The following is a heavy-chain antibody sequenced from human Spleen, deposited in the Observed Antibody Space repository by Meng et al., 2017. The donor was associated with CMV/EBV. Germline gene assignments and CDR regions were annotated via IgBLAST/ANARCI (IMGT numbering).Heavy chain of an antibody. CDR2: IKCDGSEK. D-gene: IGHD1-1*01. CDR3: VKGWQQLGDS. CDR1: GFTFSNAW. Sequence: GGSLRLSCAASGFTFSNAWMSWVRQAPGKGLEWVADIKCDGSEKYYVDSVKGRLIISRDNAKNSLYLQVNSLRTEDMTVYYCVKGWQQLGDSWGQGTLVTVSS. V-gene: IGHV3-52*01. J-gene: IGHJ4*02.